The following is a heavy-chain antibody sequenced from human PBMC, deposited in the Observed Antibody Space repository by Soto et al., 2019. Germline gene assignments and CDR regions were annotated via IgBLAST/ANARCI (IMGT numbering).Heavy chain of an antibody. CDR1: GGGTLSNDA. CDR2: ISPFFGTT. J-gene: IGHJ4*02. V-gene: IGHV1-69*01. Sequence: QVHLVQSGADGRKSGSSVRVSCTASGGGTLSNDAISWVRQAPGQGLEWLWRISPFFGTTDYSPSFQGRLTMTADASTGTVYMDLRSLKSDDTAVYYCAREVVTETTWGSFDSWGQGTLVTVSS. D-gene: IGHD2-21*02. CDR3: AREVVTETTWGSFDS.